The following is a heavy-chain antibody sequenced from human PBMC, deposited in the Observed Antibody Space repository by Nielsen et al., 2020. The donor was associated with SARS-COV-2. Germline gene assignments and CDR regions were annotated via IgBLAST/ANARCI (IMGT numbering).Heavy chain of an antibody. CDR3: ARSDISKKYYFDY. J-gene: IGHJ4*02. CDR2: INPSGGST. Sequence: ASVKVSCKASGYTFTSYGISWVRQAPGQGLEWMGIINPSGGSTSYAQKFQGRVTMTRDTSTSTVYMELSSLRSEDTAVYYCARSDISKKYYFDYWGQGTLVTVSS. V-gene: IGHV1-46*01. D-gene: IGHD3-9*01. CDR1: GYTFTSYG.